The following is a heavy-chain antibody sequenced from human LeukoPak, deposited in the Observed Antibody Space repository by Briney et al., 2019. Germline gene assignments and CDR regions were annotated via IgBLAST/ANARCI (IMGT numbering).Heavy chain of an antibody. CDR2: FDPEDGET. CDR1: GYTLTELS. CDR3: ATAPVGSYLYWYFDL. J-gene: IGHJ2*01. Sequence: GASVKVSCKVSGYTLTELSMHWVRQAPGKGLEWMGGFDPEDGETIYAQKFQGRVTMTEDTSTDTAYMELSSLRSEDTAVYYCATAPVGSYLYWYFDLWVRGTLVTVSS. D-gene: IGHD1-26*01. V-gene: IGHV1-24*01.